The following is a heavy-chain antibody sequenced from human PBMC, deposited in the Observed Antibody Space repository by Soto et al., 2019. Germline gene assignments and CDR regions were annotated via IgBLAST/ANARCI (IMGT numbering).Heavy chain of an antibody. CDR2: ISAYSGNT. CDR1: GYTFTSYG. V-gene: IGHV1-18*01. CDR3: ARSDDFWSGYQSTYYFDY. J-gene: IGHJ4*02. D-gene: IGHD3-3*01. Sequence: ASVKVSCKASGYTFTSYGISWVRQAPGQGLEWMGWISAYSGNTNYAQKLQGRVTMTTDTSTSTAYMELRSLRSDDTAVYYCARSDDFWSGYQSTYYFDYWGQGTLVTVSS.